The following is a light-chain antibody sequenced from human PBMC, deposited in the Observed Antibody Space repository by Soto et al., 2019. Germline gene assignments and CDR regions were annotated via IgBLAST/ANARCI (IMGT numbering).Light chain of an antibody. V-gene: IGKV3-20*01. CDR1: QSVSSSY. Sequence: EIVLTQSPRTLSLSPGERATLSCRASQSVSSSYLAWYPQKPGQAPRLLIYGASSRATGIPDRFSGSGSGTEFTLAISRLERGYFAVYYCQQYGSSPQWTFGQGTKVDIK. CDR3: QQYGSSPQWT. J-gene: IGKJ1*01. CDR2: GAS.